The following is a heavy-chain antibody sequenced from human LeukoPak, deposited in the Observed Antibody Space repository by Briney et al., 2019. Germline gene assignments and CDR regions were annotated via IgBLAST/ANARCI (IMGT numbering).Heavy chain of an antibody. V-gene: IGHV3-53*01. D-gene: IGHD3-10*01. CDR2: IYSGGST. J-gene: IGHJ6*03. CDR3: ASGSGSYRTPYYYMDV. CDR1: GFTVSSNY. Sequence: QAGGSLRLSCAASGFTVSSNYMSWVRQAPGKGLEWVSVIYSGGSTYYADSVKGRFTISRDNSKTTLYLQMNSLRAEDTAVYYCASGSGSYRTPYYYMDVWGTGTTVTVSS.